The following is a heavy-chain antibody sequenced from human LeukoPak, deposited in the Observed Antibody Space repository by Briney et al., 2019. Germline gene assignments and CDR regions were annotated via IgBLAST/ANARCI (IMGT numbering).Heavy chain of an antibody. Sequence: GGSLRLSCAASGFTFSSYAMHWVRQAPGKGLEYVSAISSNGGSTYYANSVKGRFTISRDNSKNTLYLQMGSLRAEDMAVYYCARSDTAMAVFDYWGQGTLATVSS. CDR2: ISSNGGST. V-gene: IGHV3-64*01. J-gene: IGHJ4*02. CDR3: ARSDTAMAVFDY. D-gene: IGHD5-18*01. CDR1: GFTFSSYA.